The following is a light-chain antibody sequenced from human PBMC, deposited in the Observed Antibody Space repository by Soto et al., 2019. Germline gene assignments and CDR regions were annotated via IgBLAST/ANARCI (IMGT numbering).Light chain of an antibody. CDR1: QGISSY. V-gene: IGKV1-12*01. Sequence: DIQMTQSPSSVSASPGDRVPITCRASQGISSYLAWYQQKPGKAPKLLIYAASSLHSGVPSKFSGSGSGPDFTLTISSLQPEDFATYYCQQANSSPLTFGGGPKVEIK. CDR2: AAS. J-gene: IGKJ4*01. CDR3: QQANSSPLT.